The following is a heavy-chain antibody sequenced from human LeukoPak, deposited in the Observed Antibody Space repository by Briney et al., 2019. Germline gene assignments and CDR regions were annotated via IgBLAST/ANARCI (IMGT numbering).Heavy chain of an antibody. D-gene: IGHD1-1*01. V-gene: IGHV3-53*01. CDR2: IYSGGST. CDR3: ARGDDGEGYFDY. Sequence: GGSLRLCCAASGFTVSSNYMSWVRQAPGKGLEWVSVIYSGGSTYYADSVKGRFTISRDNSKNTLYLQMNSLRAEDTAVYYCARGDDGEGYFDYWGQGTLVTVSS. CDR1: GFTVSSNY. J-gene: IGHJ4*02.